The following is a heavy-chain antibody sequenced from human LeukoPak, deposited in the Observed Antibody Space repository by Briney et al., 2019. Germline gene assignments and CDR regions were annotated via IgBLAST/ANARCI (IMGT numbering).Heavy chain of an antibody. CDR2: IYSGGST. D-gene: IGHD3-22*01. CDR1: EFSVGSNY. J-gene: IGHJ4*02. Sequence: GGSLRLSCAASEFSVGSNYMTWVRQAPGKGLEWVSLIYSGGSTYYADSVKGRFTISRDISKNTLYLQMNSLRAEDTAVYYCSVNMGSGYRFDYWGQGTLVTVSS. V-gene: IGHV3-66*02. CDR3: SVNMGSGYRFDY.